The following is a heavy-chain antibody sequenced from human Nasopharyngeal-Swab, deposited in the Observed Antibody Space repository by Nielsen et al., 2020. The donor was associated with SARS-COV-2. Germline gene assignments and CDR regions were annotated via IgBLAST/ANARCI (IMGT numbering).Heavy chain of an antibody. J-gene: IGHJ6*02. CDR1: GFTVSSNY. Sequence: GESLKISCAASGFTVSSNYMSWVRQAPGKGLEWVSVIYSGGSTYYADSVKGRFTISRDNSKNTLYLQMNSLRAEDTAVYYCARDLPAAGGYQYYGMDVWGQGTTVTVSS. CDR2: IYSGGST. D-gene: IGHD6-13*01. CDR3: ARDLPAAGGYQYYGMDV. V-gene: IGHV3-53*01.